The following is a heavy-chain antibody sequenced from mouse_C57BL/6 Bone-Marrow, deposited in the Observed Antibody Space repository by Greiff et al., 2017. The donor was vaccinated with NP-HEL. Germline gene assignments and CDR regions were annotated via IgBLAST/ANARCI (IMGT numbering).Heavy chain of an antibody. J-gene: IGHJ3*01. D-gene: IGHD2-1*01. CDR3: TAYGNYEFAY. CDR1: GFNIKDDY. Sequence: VQLKQSGAELVRPGASVKLSCTASGFNIKDDYMHWVKQRPEQGLEWIGWIDPENGDTEYASKFQGKATITADTSSNTAYQQLSSLTSEDTAVYYCTAYGNYEFAYWGQGTLVTVSA. CDR2: IDPENGDT. V-gene: IGHV14-4*01.